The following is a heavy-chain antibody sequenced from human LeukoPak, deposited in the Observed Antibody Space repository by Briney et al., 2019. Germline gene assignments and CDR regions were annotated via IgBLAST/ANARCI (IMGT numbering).Heavy chain of an antibody. CDR3: AIGAFLGVVTYDAFDI. D-gene: IGHD3-3*01. Sequence: ASVKVSCKASGYTFTGYYMHWVRQAPGQGLEWMGGINPNSGGTNYTQKFQGRVTMTRDTSISTAYMELSRLRSDDTAVYYCAIGAFLGVVTYDAFDIWGQGTMVTVSS. V-gene: IGHV1-2*02. CDR1: GYTFTGYY. CDR2: INPNSGGT. J-gene: IGHJ3*02.